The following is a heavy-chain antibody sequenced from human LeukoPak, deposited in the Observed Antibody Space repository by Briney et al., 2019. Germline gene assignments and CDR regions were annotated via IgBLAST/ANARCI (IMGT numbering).Heavy chain of an antibody. J-gene: IGHJ6*03. CDR2: ISGSGGST. V-gene: IGHV3-23*01. CDR1: GFTFSSYA. Sequence: GGSLRLSCAASGFTFSSYAMSWVHQAPGKGLEWVSAISGSGGSTYYADSVKGRFTISRDNSKNTLYLQMNSLRAEDTAVYYCANALEYGSGTYYYYYYYMDVWGKGTTVTVSS. CDR3: ANALEYGSGTYYYYYYYMDV. D-gene: IGHD3-10*01.